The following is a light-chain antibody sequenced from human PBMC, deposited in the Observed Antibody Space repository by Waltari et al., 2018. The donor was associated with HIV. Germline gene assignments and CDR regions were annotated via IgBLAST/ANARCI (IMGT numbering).Light chain of an antibody. CDR1: SSNIGSRS. CDR3: SAWDVTLNGLV. Sequence: QSLLTQSPSASGTPGQRVNISCFGTSSNIGSRSVNWYQHLPGTPPKRLIFSNTERPSGVPDRFSGSKSGTSASLAISGLHSQDEADYYCSAWDVTLNGLVFGGGTRLSVL. CDR2: SNT. V-gene: IGLV1-44*01. J-gene: IGLJ2*01.